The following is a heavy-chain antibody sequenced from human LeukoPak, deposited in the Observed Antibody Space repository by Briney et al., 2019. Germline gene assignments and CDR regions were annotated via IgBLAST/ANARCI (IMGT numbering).Heavy chain of an antibody. Sequence: PGRSLRLSCEASGFTFSAYAMTWVRQAPGQGLEWVSSIGSDNKPHYSESVKGRFTISRDNSKNTLYLQMNSLRAEDTAVYYCAAYSGYDGYYFDYWGQGTLVTVSS. D-gene: IGHD5-12*01. V-gene: IGHV3-23*05. CDR3: AAYSGYDGYYFDY. CDR1: GFTFSAYA. J-gene: IGHJ4*02. CDR2: IGSDNKP.